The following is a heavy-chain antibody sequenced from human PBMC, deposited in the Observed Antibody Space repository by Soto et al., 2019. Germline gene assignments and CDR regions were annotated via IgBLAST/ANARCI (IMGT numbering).Heavy chain of an antibody. J-gene: IGHJ4*02. D-gene: IGHD3-22*01. V-gene: IGHV3-23*01. CDR2: LSGSGGST. Sequence: GGSLRLSCAASGFSFNNYAMSWVRQAPGKGLEWVSGLSGSGGSTFYEDSVKGRFTISRDNSKNTLYLQMNSLRAEDTAVYYCAKVSAKFYDSSGTTGYFDYWGQGTLVTVSS. CDR1: GFSFNNYA. CDR3: AKVSAKFYDSSGTTGYFDY.